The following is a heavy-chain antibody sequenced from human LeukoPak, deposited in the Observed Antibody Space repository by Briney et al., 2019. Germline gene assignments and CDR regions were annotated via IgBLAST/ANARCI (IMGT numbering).Heavy chain of an antibody. D-gene: IGHD6-13*01. J-gene: IGHJ4*02. CDR2: IYYSGST. CDR1: GGSLSSYY. V-gene: IGHV4-59*01. Sequence: SETLSLTCTVSGGSLSSYYWSWIRQPPGKGLEWIGYIYYSGSTNYNPSLKSRVTISVDTSKNQFSLKLSSVTAADTAVYYCARGSSSSWPDYWGQGTLVTVSS. CDR3: ARGSSSSWPDY.